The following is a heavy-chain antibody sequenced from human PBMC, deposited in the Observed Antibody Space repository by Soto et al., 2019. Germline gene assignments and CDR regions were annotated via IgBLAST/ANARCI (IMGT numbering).Heavy chain of an antibody. Sequence: EVQLMESGGDLVQPGGSLRLSCAASGFTFSTYAMSWVRQTPGKGLDWVSSITGTGASTFYADSVKGRFTISRDNSKNMLFLQINRLRADDPAEYYCARGSRWTPFDYWGQGTLVTVSS. V-gene: IGHV3-23*01. CDR2: ITGTGAST. J-gene: IGHJ4*02. CDR1: GFTFSTYA. D-gene: IGHD1-1*01. CDR3: ARGSRWTPFDY.